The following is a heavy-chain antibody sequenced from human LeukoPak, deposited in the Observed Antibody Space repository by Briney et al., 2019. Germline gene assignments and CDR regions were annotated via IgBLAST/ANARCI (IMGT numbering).Heavy chain of an antibody. V-gene: IGHV3-9*01. CDR3: GKDISAGGMDV. Sequence: GGSLRLSCTASESTFDHAMHWVRQTPGKGLVWVSGIGWNSARTGYADSVRGRFTISRDNAKNSLYLQMNSLRAEDTALYYCGKDISAGGMDVWGQGTTVTVSS. CDR1: ESTFDHA. J-gene: IGHJ6*02. CDR2: IGWNSART. D-gene: IGHD3-10*01.